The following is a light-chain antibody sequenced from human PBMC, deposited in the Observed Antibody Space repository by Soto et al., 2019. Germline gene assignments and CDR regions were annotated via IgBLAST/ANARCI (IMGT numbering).Light chain of an antibody. CDR3: SSYTSSSTPYV. V-gene: IGLV2-14*01. J-gene: IGLJ1*01. Sequence: QSALTQPASVSGSPGQSITISCTGTSSDVGGYNYVSWYQQHPGKAPKLMIYEVSNRPSGVSNRFSRSKSGNTASLTISGLQAEDEADYCCSSYTSSSTPYVFGTGTKLTVL. CDR1: SSDVGGYNY. CDR2: EVS.